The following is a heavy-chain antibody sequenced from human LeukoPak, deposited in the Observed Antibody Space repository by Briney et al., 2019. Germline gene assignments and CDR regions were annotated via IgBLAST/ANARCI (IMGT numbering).Heavy chain of an antibody. CDR3: GRDAARGRREFGY. D-gene: IGHD3-16*01. Sequence: ASVKVSCKASGYTFICYYMHWVRQAPGQGLEWRGWINPNSGGTNYAQKFQGRVTMTRDTSISTGYMELSNLKSDDTAVYYCGRDAARGRREFGYWGQGTLVTVSS. J-gene: IGHJ4*02. CDR2: INPNSGGT. CDR1: GYTFICYY. V-gene: IGHV1-2*02.